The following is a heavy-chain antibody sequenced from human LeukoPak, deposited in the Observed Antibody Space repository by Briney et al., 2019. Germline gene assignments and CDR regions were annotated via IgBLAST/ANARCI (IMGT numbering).Heavy chain of an antibody. D-gene: IGHD3-16*02. J-gene: IGHJ6*02. CDR1: GYTFTSYD. Sequence: ASVKVSCKASGYTFTSYDINWVRQATGQGLEWMGWMNPNSGNTGYAQKFQGRVTMTRNTSISTAYMELSSLRSEDTAVYYCATQPGRDYDYVWGSYRSPRDYYGMDVWGQGTTVTVSS. CDR2: MNPNSGNT. V-gene: IGHV1-8*01. CDR3: ATQPGRDYDYVWGSYRSPRDYYGMDV.